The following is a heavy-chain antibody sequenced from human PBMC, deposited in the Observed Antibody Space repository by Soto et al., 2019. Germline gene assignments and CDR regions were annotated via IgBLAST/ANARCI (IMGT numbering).Heavy chain of an antibody. Sequence: QVQLVQSAAEVKKSGASVKVSCKASGYTFIRCGITWVRQAPGQRLEWMGWVSPYNDYTIYAEKFQGRVTMTTDTSTRIVNMELRGLKSDDTAVYFCARGGYYDNSWGKLSHYGLDVWGQGTSVTVSS. D-gene: IGHD3-16*01. CDR3: ARGGYYDNSWGKLSHYGLDV. CDR1: GYTFIRCG. J-gene: IGHJ6*02. CDR2: VSPYNDYT. V-gene: IGHV1-18*01.